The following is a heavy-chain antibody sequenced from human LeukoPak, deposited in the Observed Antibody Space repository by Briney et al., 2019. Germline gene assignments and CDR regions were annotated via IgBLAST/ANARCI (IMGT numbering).Heavy chain of an antibody. J-gene: IGHJ4*02. CDR2: TYYRSKWYN. Sequence: PSQTLSLTCVISGDSVSSNSAAWNWIRQSPSRALEWLGRTYYRSKWYNDYAVSVKSRITINPDTSKNQFSLQLNSVTPEDTAVYYCARDHFLFGPLRRQGGNFDYWGQGTLVTVSS. CDR1: GDSVSSNSAA. V-gene: IGHV6-1*01. D-gene: IGHD3-16*01. CDR3: ARDHFLFGPLRRQGGNFDY.